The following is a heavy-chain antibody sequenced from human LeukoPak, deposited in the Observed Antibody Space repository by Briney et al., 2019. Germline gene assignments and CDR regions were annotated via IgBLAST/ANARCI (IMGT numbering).Heavy chain of an antibody. V-gene: IGHV1-18*01. CDR2: ISAYNGNT. D-gene: IGHD3-3*01. CDR3: ARWRERRTIFGVVTNYYYGMDV. CDR1: GYTFTSYG. J-gene: IGHJ6*02. Sequence: GASVKVSCKASGYTFTSYGISWVRQAPGQVLEWMGWISAYNGNTNYAQELQGRVTMTTDTSTSTAYMELRSLRSDDTAVYYCARWRERRTIFGVVTNYYYGMDVWGQGTTVTVSS.